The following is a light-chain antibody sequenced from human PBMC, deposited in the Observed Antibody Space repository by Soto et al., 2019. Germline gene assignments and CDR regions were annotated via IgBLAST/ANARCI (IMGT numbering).Light chain of an antibody. J-gene: IGKJ4*01. V-gene: IGKV1-33*01. CDR3: QQYDNLPRLT. CDR2: GAS. Sequence: DIQMTQSPSSLSASVGDRVTITCQASQDISSYLNWYQQKPGKAPKLLIYGASNLETGVPPRFSGSGSRTDFTFTISSLQPEDIATYYCQQYDNLPRLTFGGGTKVEIK. CDR1: QDISSY.